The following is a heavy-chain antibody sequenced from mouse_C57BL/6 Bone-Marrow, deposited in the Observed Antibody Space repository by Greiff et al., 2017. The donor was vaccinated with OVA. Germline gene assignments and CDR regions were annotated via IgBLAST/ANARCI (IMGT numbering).Heavy chain of an antibody. CDR2: IYPGSGNT. CDR1: GYTFTDYY. CDR3: ARSYDYGYAMDY. J-gene: IGHJ4*01. D-gene: IGHD2-4*01. Sequence: QVQLKQSGAELVRPGASVKLSCKASGYTFTDYYINWVKQRPGQGLEWIARIYPGSGNTYYNEKFKGKATLTAEKSSSTAYMQLSSLTSEDSAVYFCARSYDYGYAMDYWGQGTSVTVSS. V-gene: IGHV1-76*01.